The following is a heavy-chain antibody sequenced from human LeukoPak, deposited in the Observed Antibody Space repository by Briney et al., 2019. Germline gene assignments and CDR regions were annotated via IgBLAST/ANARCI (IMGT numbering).Heavy chain of an antibody. V-gene: IGHV3-23*01. CDR2: IRGSGGKP. CDR3: AKEKMGYGGNYYGTFDY. J-gene: IGHJ4*02. Sequence: PRGSLRLSCAAPGFTLCNYAMCSGCQAPGGGLEWVSAIRGSGGKPYSADSVKGRLTISRDNSKNTLYLQMNSLRAEGTAIYYCAKEKMGYGGNYYGTFDYWGQGTLVTVSS. CDR1: GFTLCNYA. D-gene: IGHD1-26*01.